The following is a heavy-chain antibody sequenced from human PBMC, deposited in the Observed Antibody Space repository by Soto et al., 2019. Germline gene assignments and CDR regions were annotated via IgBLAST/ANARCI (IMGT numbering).Heavy chain of an antibody. J-gene: IGHJ4*02. CDR2: IWYDGSNK. D-gene: IGHD3-10*01. CDR1: GFTFSSYG. V-gene: IGHV3-33*01. Sequence: QVQMVESGGGVVQPGRSLRLSCAASGFTFSSYGVHWVRQAPGKGLEWVAVIWYDGSNKYYADSVKGRFTISRDNSKSTLYQQMNSLRAEDTAVYYCARGCSWSYACGDYWGKGPLVTVSS. CDR3: ARGCSWSYACGDY.